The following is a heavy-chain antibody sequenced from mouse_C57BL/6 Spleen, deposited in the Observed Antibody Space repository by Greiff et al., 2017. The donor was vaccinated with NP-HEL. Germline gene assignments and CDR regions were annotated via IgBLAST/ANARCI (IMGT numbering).Heavy chain of an antibody. CDR2: INPNNGGT. CDR1: GYTFTDYN. CDR3: ARRANYYGSSYGYFDV. Sequence: EVKLQESGPELVKPGASVKIPCKASGYTFTDYNMDWVKQSHGKSLEWIGDINPNNGGTIYNQKFKGKATLTVDKSSSTAYMELRSLTSEDTAVYYFARRANYYGSSYGYFDVWGTGTTVTVSS. D-gene: IGHD1-1*01. J-gene: IGHJ1*03. V-gene: IGHV1-18*01.